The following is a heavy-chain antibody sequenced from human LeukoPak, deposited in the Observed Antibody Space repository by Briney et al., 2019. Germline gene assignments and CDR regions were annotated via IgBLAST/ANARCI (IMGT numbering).Heavy chain of an antibody. CDR1: GDSISSYY. D-gene: IGHD2-15*01. V-gene: IGHV4-59*08. CDR2: IYSSGST. CDR3: ARHPRSCTGGGTCYSWFDA. Sequence: SETLSLTCSVSGDSISSYYWSWIRQPPGKGLEWIGYIYSSGSTKYNPSLKSRVTISIDTSRNQFSLTVHSVTAADTAMYYCARHPRSCTGGGTCYSWFDASGQGTLVTVSS. J-gene: IGHJ5*02.